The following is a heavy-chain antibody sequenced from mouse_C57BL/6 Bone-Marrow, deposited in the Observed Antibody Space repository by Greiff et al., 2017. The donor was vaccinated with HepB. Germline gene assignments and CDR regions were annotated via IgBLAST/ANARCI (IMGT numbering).Heavy chain of an antibody. CDR2: IYWDDGK. CDR3: ARRASYYSNYGYWYFDV. Sequence: QVTLKESGPGILQSSQTLSLTCSFSGFSLSTSGMGVSWIRQPSGKGLEWLAHIYWDDGKRYNPSLKSRLTISKDTSRNQVFLKITSVDTADTATYYCARRASYYSNYGYWYFDVWGTGTTVTVSS. D-gene: IGHD2-5*01. CDR1: GFSLSTSGMG. J-gene: IGHJ1*03. V-gene: IGHV8-12*01.